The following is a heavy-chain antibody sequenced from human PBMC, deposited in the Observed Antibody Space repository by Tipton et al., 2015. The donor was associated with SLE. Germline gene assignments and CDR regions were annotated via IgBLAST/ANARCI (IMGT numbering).Heavy chain of an antibody. V-gene: IGHV4-59*12. Sequence: TLSLTCTVSGGSISSYYWSWIRQPPGKGLEWIGYIYDSGISVSTNYNPSLESRVTISVDTSNNQFSLKLRAVTAADTAFYYCAREGELLSYYYYMDVWGKGTTVTVSS. D-gene: IGHD1-26*01. CDR3: AREGELLSYYYYMDV. CDR2: IYDSGISVST. CDR1: GGSISSYY. J-gene: IGHJ6*03.